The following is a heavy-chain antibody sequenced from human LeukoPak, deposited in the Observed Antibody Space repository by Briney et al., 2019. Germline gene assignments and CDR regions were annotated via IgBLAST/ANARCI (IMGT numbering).Heavy chain of an antibody. Sequence: GASVKVSCKASGYTFTTYGISWVRQAPGQGLEWMGWISAYNGHTNYAQKLQGRVTMTTDASTTTAYMELRSLRSDDTAVYYCVRDGHRVYDYYYYYMDVWGKGTTVTISS. CDR1: GYTFTTYG. CDR2: ISAYNGHT. D-gene: IGHD6-13*01. V-gene: IGHV1-18*01. CDR3: VRDGHRVYDYYYYYMDV. J-gene: IGHJ6*03.